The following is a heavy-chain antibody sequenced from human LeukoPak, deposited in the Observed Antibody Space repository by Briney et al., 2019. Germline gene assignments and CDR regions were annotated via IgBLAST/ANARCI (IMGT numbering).Heavy chain of an antibody. J-gene: IGHJ4*02. D-gene: IGHD3-3*01. V-gene: IGHV3-48*04. CDR2: ISSSSSTI. Sequence: GGSLRLSCAASGFTFSSYSMNWVRQAPGKGLEWVSYISSSSSTIYYADSVKGRFTISRDNAKNSLYLQMNSLRAEDTALYHCARGTYYTGASYYFDSWGQGTQVTVSS. CDR3: ARGTYYTGASYYFDS. CDR1: GFTFSSYS.